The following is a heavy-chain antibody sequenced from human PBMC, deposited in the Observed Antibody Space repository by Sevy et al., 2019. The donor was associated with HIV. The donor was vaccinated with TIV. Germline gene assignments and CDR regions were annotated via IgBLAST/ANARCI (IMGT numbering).Heavy chain of an antibody. CDR3: ARWIQLGLGGWAFDI. D-gene: IGHD5-18*01. CDR1: GFTVSSNY. J-gene: IGHJ3*02. V-gene: IGHV3-53*01. Sequence: GGSLRLSCAASGFTVSSNYMSWVRQAPGKGLEWVSVIYSGGSTYYADSVKGRFTISRDNSKKTLYLQMNGLRAEDTAVYYCARWIQLGLGGWAFDIWGQGTMVTVSS. CDR2: IYSGGST.